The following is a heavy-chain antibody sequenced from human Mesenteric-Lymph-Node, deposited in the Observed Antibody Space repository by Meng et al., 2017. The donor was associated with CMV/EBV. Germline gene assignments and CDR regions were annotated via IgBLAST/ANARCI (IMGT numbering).Heavy chain of an antibody. CDR2: INPDGEST. V-gene: IGHV1-46*01. CDR1: GFTFTRYY. J-gene: IGHJ4*02. D-gene: IGHD3-16*01. Sequence: ASVKDSCKASGFTFTRYYIHWVRQAPGQGLEWMAIINPDGESTAYAQNFQGRVTVTRDASATTVYMDLSSLRSEDTAVYYCATETPATGDFDYWGQGTLVTVSS. CDR3: ATETPATGDFDY.